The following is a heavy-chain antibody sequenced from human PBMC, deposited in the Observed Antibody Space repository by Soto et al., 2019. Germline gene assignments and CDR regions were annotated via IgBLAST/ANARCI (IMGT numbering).Heavy chain of an antibody. V-gene: IGHV1-46*01. J-gene: IGHJ4*02. CDR1: GYTFTSYY. CDR3: ARVPWGWCGYWAFDY. CDR2: INPSGGST. D-gene: IGHD3-3*01. Sequence: ASVKVSCKASGYTFTSYYMHWVRQAPGQGLEWMGIINPSGGSTSYAQKFQGRVTMTRDTSTSTVYMELSSLRSEDTAVYYCARVPWGWCGYWAFDYWGQGTLVTVSS.